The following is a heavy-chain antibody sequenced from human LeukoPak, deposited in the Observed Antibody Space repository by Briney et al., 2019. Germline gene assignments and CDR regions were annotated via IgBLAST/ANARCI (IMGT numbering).Heavy chain of an antibody. Sequence: SVKVSCKASGGTFSSYAISWVRQAPGQGLEWMGGIIPIFGTANYAQKFQGRVTITTDEPTSTAYMELSSLRSEDTAVYYCARSLDIVVVTAMDYWGQGTLVTVSS. D-gene: IGHD2-21*02. V-gene: IGHV1-69*05. J-gene: IGHJ4*02. CDR1: GGTFSSYA. CDR3: ARSLDIVVVTAMDY. CDR2: IIPIFGTA.